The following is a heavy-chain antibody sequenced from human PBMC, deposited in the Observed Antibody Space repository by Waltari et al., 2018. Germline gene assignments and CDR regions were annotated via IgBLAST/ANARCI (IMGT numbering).Heavy chain of an antibody. CDR2: IYYSGST. Sequence: QVQLQESGPGLVKPSQTLSLTCTVSGGSISRGGSYWSWIRQHPGKGLEWIGYIYYSGSTYYNPSLKSRVTISVDTSKNQFSLKLSSVTAADTAVYYCARGGYSYGPPAFDIWGQGTMVTVSS. D-gene: IGHD5-18*01. J-gene: IGHJ3*02. CDR1: GGSISRGGSY. V-gene: IGHV4-31*03. CDR3: ARGGYSYGPPAFDI.